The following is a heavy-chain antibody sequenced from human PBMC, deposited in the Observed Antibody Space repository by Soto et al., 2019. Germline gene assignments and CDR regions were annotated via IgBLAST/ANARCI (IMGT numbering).Heavy chain of an antibody. D-gene: IGHD2-15*01. J-gene: IGHJ3*02. Sequence: EVQLVQSGAEVKKPGESLKISCKGSGYSFTSYWIGWVRQMPGKGLECMGIIYPGDSDITYSPSFQGQVTISADKSISTAYLQWSSLKASDTAMYYCARPLSPGGGYDAFDIWGQGTMVTVSS. CDR2: IYPGDSDI. V-gene: IGHV5-51*03. CDR1: GYSFTSYW. CDR3: ARPLSPGGGYDAFDI.